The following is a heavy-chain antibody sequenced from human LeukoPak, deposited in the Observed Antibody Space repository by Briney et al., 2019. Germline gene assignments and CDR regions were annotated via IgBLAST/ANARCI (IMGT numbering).Heavy chain of an antibody. CDR1: GYSISSGYY. J-gene: IGHJ4*02. CDR3: ASRYYNSSGYYQFDY. Sequence: PSETLSLTCAVSGYSISSGYYWGWIRQPPGKGLEWIGSIYHSGSTYYNPSPKRRVTISVDTSKKQFSLKLSSVTAADTAVYYCASRYYNSSGYYQFDYWGQGTLVTVSS. D-gene: IGHD3-22*01. V-gene: IGHV4-38-2*01. CDR2: IYHSGST.